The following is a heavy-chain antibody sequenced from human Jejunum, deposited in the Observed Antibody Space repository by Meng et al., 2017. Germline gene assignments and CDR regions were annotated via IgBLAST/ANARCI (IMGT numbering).Heavy chain of an antibody. V-gene: IGHV1-2*06. D-gene: IGHD3-22*01. CDR3: ARVPYNYDNGGYYYR. CDR2: INSNSGGT. CDR1: GLTFTGHH. J-gene: IGHJ4*02. Sequence: QPQVDQSGAEVKKPGPSVKVSCKAPGLTFTGHHMNWVRQLPGQGFEWMGRINSNSGGTNYAQKFKGRFTMTSDSMELSRLTSDDTAVYYCARVPYNYDNGGYYYRWGQGTLVTVSS.